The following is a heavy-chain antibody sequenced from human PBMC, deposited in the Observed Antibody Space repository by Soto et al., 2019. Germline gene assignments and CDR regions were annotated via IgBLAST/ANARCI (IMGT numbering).Heavy chain of an antibody. CDR3: AKGYGYKGITNKINYCDP. J-gene: IGHJ5*02. V-gene: IGHV3-30*18. CDR2: ISHDGSNK. Sequence: GGSLRLSCVASGFTFSTYGMHWVRQAPGQGLEWVAVISHDGSNKYYADSVKGRFTISRDNSMDTLYLQMNSLRTEDTAVYSCAKGYGYKGITNKINYCDPWGQGSLVTVSS. D-gene: IGHD5-18*01. CDR1: GFTFSTYG.